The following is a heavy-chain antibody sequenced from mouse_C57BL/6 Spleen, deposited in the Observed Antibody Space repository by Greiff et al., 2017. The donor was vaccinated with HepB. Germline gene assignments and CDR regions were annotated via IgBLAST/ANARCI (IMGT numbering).Heavy chain of an antibody. CDR3: ARGDGSSEFDY. D-gene: IGHD1-1*01. V-gene: IGHV1-59*01. Sequence: VQLQQPGAELVRPGTSVKLSCKASGYTFTSYWMHWVKQRPGQGLEWIGVIDPSDSYTNYNQKFKGKATLTVDTSSSTAYMQLSSLTSEDSAVYYCARGDGSSEFDYWGQGTTLTVSS. J-gene: IGHJ2*01. CDR1: GYTFTSYW. CDR2: IDPSDSYT.